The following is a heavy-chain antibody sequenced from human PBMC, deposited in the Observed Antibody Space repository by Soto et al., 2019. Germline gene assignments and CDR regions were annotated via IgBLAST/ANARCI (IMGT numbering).Heavy chain of an antibody. J-gene: IGHJ5*02. CDR2: ISYDGSNK. CDR3: ARDLRTTGGS. CDR1: GFTFSSYA. V-gene: IGHV3-30-3*01. Sequence: LRLSCAASGFTFSSYAMHWVRQAPGKGLEWVAVISYDGSNKYYADSVKGRFTISRDNSKNTLYLQMNSLRAEDTAVYYCARDLRTTGGSWGEGTLVTVS. D-gene: IGHD2-2*01.